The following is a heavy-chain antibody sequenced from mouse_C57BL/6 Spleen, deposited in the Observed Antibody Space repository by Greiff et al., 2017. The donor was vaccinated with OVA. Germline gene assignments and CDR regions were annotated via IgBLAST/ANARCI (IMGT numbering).Heavy chain of an antibody. CDR3: ARDVKVYAMDY. J-gene: IGHJ4*01. CDR2: ISYDGSN. Sequence: DVKLQESGPGLVKPSQSLSLTCSVTGYSITSGYYWNWIRQFPGNKLEWMGYISYDGSNNYNPSLKNRISITRDTSKNQFFLKLNSVTTEDTATYYCARDVKVYAMDYWGQGTSVTVSS. D-gene: IGHD1-3*01. V-gene: IGHV3-6*01. CDR1: GYSITSGYY.